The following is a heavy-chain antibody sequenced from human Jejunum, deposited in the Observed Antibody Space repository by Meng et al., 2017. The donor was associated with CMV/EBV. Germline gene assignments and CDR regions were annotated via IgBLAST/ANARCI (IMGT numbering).Heavy chain of an antibody. CDR2: IWSDGSSQ. D-gene: IGHD4/OR15-4a*01. J-gene: IGHJ2*01. V-gene: IGHV3-33*06. CDR1: GFTFRTSL. Sequence: SGFTFRTSLMHWVRQAPGKGLEWVAVIWSDGSSQYYADSVEGRFTISRDNSKNTLYLQMNSLRAEDTAVYYCAKGMSWGTNSYHFDLWGRGSLVTVSS. CDR3: AKGMSWGTNSYHFDL.